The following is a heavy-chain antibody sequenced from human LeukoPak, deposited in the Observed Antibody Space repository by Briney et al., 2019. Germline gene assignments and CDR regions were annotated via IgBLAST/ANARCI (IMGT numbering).Heavy chain of an antibody. CDR2: IYYSGST. V-gene: IGHV4-39*01. D-gene: IGHD6-19*01. CDR3: ARMVGSGWYLDWFDP. CDR1: GGSISSSSYY. Sequence: SETLSLTCTVSGGSISSSSYYWGWIRQPPGKGLEWIGSIYYSGSTYYNPSLKSRVTISVDTSKNQSSLKLSSVTAADTAVYCCARMVGSGWYLDWFDPWGQGTLVAVSS. J-gene: IGHJ5*02.